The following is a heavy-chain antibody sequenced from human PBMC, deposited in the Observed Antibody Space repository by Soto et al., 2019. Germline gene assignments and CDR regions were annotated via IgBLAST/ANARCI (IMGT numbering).Heavy chain of an antibody. CDR3: ARSHYGGWAAWFDP. CDR1: GESLSGYY. Sequence: QVQLQQWGAGLLKPSETLSLTCGVHGESLSGYYWTWIRQPPGRGLEWIGEINPGRNTNYNPSLKSRVTISTDTSENHFSLNLTFVTAADTAIYYCARSHYGGWAAWFDPWGQGTLVTISS. J-gene: IGHJ5*02. CDR2: INPGRNT. V-gene: IGHV4-34*01. D-gene: IGHD3-10*01.